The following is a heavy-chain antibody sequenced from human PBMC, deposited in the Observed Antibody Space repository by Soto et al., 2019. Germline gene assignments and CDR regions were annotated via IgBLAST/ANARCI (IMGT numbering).Heavy chain of an antibody. J-gene: IGHJ5*02. V-gene: IGHV1-18*01. Sequence: QVQLVQSGGEVKRPGASVKVSCKTSGYTFSNYGIPWVRQAPGQPLEWLGWISLYSDGTNYAQKFQGRVSMTTDTTTTTAYMELRSLRSDDTADYYCARVVPGAEAWFGPWGQGTLVTVSS. CDR3: ARVVPGAEAWFGP. D-gene: IGHD2-2*01. CDR2: ISLYSDGT. CDR1: GYTFSNYG.